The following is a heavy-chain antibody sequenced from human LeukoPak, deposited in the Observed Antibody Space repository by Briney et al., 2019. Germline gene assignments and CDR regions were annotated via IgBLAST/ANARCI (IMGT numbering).Heavy chain of an antibody. CDR2: ISGSGGST. CDR3: ARRSCSSTSCYRGYYYGSGSFYFDY. D-gene: IGHD2-2*02. CDR1: GFTFSSYS. J-gene: IGHJ4*02. Sequence: PGGSLRLSCAASGFTFSSYSMNWVRQAPGKGLEWVSAISGSGGSTYYADSVKGRFTISRDNSKNTLYLQMNSLRAEDTAVYYCARRSCSSTSCYRGYYYGSGSFYFDYWGQGTLVTVSS. V-gene: IGHV3-23*01.